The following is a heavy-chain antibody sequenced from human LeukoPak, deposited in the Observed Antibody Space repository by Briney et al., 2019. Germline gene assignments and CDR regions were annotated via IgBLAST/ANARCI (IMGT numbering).Heavy chain of an antibody. J-gene: IGHJ4*02. CDR3: ATLGGLYYESHGYPDFDH. D-gene: IGHD3-22*01. CDR2: INQSGST. CDR1: GGSLSPYY. Sequence: PSETLSLTCSVSGGSLSPYYWSWIRQPPGGGLEWLGEINQSGSTNSNPSLKSRVTISVEKFKNQFSLEVTSVTAADTAIYYCATLGGLYYESHGYPDFDHWGQGTLVTVSS. V-gene: IGHV4-34*01.